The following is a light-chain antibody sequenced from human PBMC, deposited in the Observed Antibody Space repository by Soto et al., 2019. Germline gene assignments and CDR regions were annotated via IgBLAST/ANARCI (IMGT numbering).Light chain of an antibody. CDR2: DAS. J-gene: IGKJ2*01. Sequence: EIVLTQSPGTLSLSPGERATLSCRASQSVTSSYLAWYQQKFGQAPRLLIYDASSRATGIPDRISGSGSGTDFTLTISSLQSEDFAIYYCQQYNNWPRTFGQGTKLEIK. CDR1: QSVTSSY. CDR3: QQYNNWPRT. V-gene: IGKV3D-20*02.